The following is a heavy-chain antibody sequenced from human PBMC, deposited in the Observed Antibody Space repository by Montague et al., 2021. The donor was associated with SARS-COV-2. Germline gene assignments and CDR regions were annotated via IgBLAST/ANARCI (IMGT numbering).Heavy chain of an antibody. CDR3: ARCITIFGVVGSWFDP. CDR1: GGSISSYY. Sequence: SETLSLTCTVSGGSISSYYWSWIRQPPGKGLEWIGYIYYSGSTNYNPSPKSRVTISVDTSKNQFSLKLSSVTAADTAVYYCARCITIFGVVGSWFDPWGQGTLVTVSS. V-gene: IGHV4-59*01. CDR2: IYYSGST. D-gene: IGHD3-3*01. J-gene: IGHJ5*02.